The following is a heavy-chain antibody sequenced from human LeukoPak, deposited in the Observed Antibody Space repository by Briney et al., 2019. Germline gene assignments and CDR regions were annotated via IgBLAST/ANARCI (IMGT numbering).Heavy chain of an antibody. CDR2: INEDGSDK. Sequence: GGSLRLSCAASGFTFSNYWMTWVRQAPTKGLEWVASINEDGSDKYYVDSVKGRFTMSRDNGKNPLYLQMSSLRAEDTALYYCARDTYRFDDFWGQGTLVTVSS. J-gene: IGHJ4*02. D-gene: IGHD3-16*01. V-gene: IGHV3-7*01. CDR1: GFTFSNYW. CDR3: ARDTYRFDDF.